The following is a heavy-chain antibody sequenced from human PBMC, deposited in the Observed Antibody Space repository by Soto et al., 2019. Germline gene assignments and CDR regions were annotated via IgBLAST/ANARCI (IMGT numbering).Heavy chain of an antibody. CDR1: GGSISSGGYY. CDR3: ARGTYYYDSSGPFGAFDI. Sequence: QVQLQESGPGLVKPSQTLSLTCTVSGGSISSGGYYWSWIRQHPGKGLEWIGYIYYSGSTYYNPSLKSRVTISVDTSKNQFPLKLSSVTAADTAVYYCARGTYYYDSSGPFGAFDIWGQGTMVTVSS. D-gene: IGHD3-22*01. V-gene: IGHV4-31*03. CDR2: IYYSGST. J-gene: IGHJ3*02.